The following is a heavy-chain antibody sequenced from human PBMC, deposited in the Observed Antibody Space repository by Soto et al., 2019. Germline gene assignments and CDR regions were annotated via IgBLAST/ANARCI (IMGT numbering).Heavy chain of an antibody. CDR1: GFTFSSYA. Sequence: GGSLRLSCAASGFTFSSYAMSWVRQAPGKGLEWVSAISGSGGSTYYADPVKGRFTISRDNSKNTLYLQMNSLRAEDTAVYYCAKDRFGILEWSVFDYWGQGTLVTVSS. J-gene: IGHJ4*02. CDR2: ISGSGGST. D-gene: IGHD3-3*01. CDR3: AKDRFGILEWSVFDY. V-gene: IGHV3-23*01.